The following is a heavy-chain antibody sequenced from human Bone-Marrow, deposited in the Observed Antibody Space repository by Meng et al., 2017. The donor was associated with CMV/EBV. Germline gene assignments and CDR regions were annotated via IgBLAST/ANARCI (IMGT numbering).Heavy chain of an antibody. Sequence: GGSLRLSCAASGFTFDDYAMHWVRQVPGKGLEWVSGISWNSGSIGYADSVKGRFTISRDNAKNSLYLQMNSLRAEDTAVYYCARTGYCSSTSCYHYYYYGMDVWGQGTTVTVSS. CDR2: ISWNSGSI. J-gene: IGHJ6*02. V-gene: IGHV3-9*01. CDR3: ARTGYCSSTSCYHYYYYGMDV. CDR1: GFTFDDYA. D-gene: IGHD2-2*03.